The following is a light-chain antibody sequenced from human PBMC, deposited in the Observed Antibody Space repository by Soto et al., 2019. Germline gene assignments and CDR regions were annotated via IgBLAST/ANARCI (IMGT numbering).Light chain of an antibody. Sequence: QSVLTQPPSASGSPGRSVTISCTGTSSDVGGYNYVSWYQQHPGKAPKLMIYEVSKRPSGVPDRFSGSKSGNTASLTVSGLQAEDEADYYCSSYSGGSTVLFGGGTKVTVL. CDR1: SSDVGGYNY. CDR2: EVS. CDR3: SSYSGGSTVL. J-gene: IGLJ2*01. V-gene: IGLV2-8*01.